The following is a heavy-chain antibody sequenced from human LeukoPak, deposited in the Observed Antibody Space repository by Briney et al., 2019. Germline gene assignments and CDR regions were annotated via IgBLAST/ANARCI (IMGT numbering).Heavy chain of an antibody. D-gene: IGHD6-19*01. Sequence: PGGSLRLSCAASGFTFSASDMHWVRRASGKGLEWVGRIRSKTNSYATAYAASVEGRFTISRDDSKNTAYLQMNSLKTEDTAVYYCTRLDSSGRPGPWGQGTLVTVSS. CDR3: TRLDSSGRPGP. CDR2: IRSKTNSYAT. V-gene: IGHV3-73*01. J-gene: IGHJ5*02. CDR1: GFTFSASD.